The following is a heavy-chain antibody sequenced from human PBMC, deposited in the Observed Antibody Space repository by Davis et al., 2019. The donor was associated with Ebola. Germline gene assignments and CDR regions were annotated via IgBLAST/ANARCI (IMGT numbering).Heavy chain of an antibody. V-gene: IGHV5-10-1*01. CDR3: ARHQGSSWYLGPLAY. J-gene: IGHJ4*02. Sequence: GESLKISCKGSGYSFTNYWISWVRQMPGKGLEWMGRIDPSDSYTSYSPSFQGHVTISADKSISTAYLQWSSLKASDTAMYYCARHQGSSWYLGPLAYWGQGTLVTVSS. CDR1: GYSFTNYW. CDR2: IDPSDSYT. D-gene: IGHD6-13*01.